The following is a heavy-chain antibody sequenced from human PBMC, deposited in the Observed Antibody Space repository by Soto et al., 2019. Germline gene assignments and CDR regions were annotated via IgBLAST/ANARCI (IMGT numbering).Heavy chain of an antibody. CDR3: AGRPVVRYNWFDP. J-gene: IGHJ5*02. Sequence: ASVKVSCKASGGTFSSYAISWVRQAPGQGLEWRGGIIPIFGTANYAQKFQGRVTITADESTGTAYMELGSLGSEDTAVYYCAGRPVVRYNWFDPWGQGTLVTVSS. CDR1: GGTFSSYA. CDR2: IIPIFGTA. V-gene: IGHV1-69*13. D-gene: IGHD3-10*01.